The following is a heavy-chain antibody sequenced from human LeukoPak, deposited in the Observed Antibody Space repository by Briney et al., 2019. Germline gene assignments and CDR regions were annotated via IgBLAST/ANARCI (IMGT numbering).Heavy chain of an antibody. J-gene: IGHJ4*02. Sequence: PSETLSLTCTVSGYSISSGYFWGWIRQPPGQGLEWIGIIHSGESPYYSPPLKSRVTISVDTSKNQFSLKLSSVTAADTAVYYCARVTFDWLLFPFDYWGQGTLVTVSS. CDR3: ARVTFDWLLFPFDY. D-gene: IGHD3-9*01. CDR1: GYSISSGYF. CDR2: IHSGESP. V-gene: IGHV4-38-2*02.